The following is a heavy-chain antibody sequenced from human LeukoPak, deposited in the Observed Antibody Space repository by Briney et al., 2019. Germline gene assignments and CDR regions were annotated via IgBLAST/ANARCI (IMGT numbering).Heavy chain of an antibody. CDR3: ARGPPYGSRSDFLDY. V-gene: IGHV3-7*01. Sequence: GGSLRLSCAASGFTFSSHWMTCVRQAPGKGLEWVARVKEDVSGKYYLDSVKGRFTISKDNAKNSLYLHMNSLRVEDTAVYYCARGPPYGSRSDFLDYWGQGTLVTVSS. CDR2: VKEDVSGK. J-gene: IGHJ4*02. D-gene: IGHD3-10*01. CDR1: GFTFSSHW.